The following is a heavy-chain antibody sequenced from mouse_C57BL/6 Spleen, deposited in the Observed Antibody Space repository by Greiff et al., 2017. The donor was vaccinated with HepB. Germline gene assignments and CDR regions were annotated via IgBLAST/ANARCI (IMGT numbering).Heavy chain of an antibody. V-gene: IGHV5-9-1*02. J-gene: IGHJ3*01. CDR3: TRDLDYYGSSYWFAY. CDR1: GFTFSSYA. CDR2: ISSGGDYI. Sequence: EVQRVESGEGLVKPGGSLKLSCAASGFTFSSYAMSWVRQTPEKRLEWVAYISSGGDYIYYADTVKGRFTISRDNARNTLYLQMSSLKSEDTAMYYCTRDLDYYGSSYWFAYWGQGTLVTVSA. D-gene: IGHD1-1*01.